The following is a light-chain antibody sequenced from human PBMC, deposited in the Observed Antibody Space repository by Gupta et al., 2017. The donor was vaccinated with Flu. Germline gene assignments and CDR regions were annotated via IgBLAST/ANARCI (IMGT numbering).Light chain of an antibody. Sequence: DIVLTQSPGTLSFSPGERVTLSCRASQSVTSDYLAWYQQKPGQSPRLLIYGASTRATGTPDRFSGSGSGTDFLLTISRLEPEDFAVYYCQQDGVAPKTFGQGTKVEVK. J-gene: IGKJ1*01. CDR3: QQDGVAPKT. V-gene: IGKV3-20*01. CDR1: QSVTSDY. CDR2: GAS.